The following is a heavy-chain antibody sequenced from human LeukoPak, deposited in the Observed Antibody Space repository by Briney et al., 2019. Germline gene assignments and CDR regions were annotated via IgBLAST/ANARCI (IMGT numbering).Heavy chain of an antibody. V-gene: IGHV4-59*08. CDR2: IYYSGST. CDR3: ASVTTVTRYFDY. Sequence: PSETLSLTCTVSGGSISSYYWSWIRQPPGKGLEWIGYIYYSGSTNYNPSLKSRVTISVDTSKNQFSLKLSSVTAADTAVYYCASVTTVTRYFDYWGQGTLVTVSS. J-gene: IGHJ4*02. CDR1: GGSISSYY. D-gene: IGHD4-11*01.